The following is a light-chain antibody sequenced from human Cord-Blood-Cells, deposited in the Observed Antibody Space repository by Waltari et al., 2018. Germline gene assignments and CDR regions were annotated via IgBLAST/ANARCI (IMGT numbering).Light chain of an antibody. Sequence: EIVLTPSPGTLSLSPGESATLSCRASQSVSSSYLAWYQQKPGQAPRLLIYGASSRATGIPDRFSGSGSGTDFTLTISRLEPEDFAVYYCQQYGSSPTYTFGQGTKLEIK. V-gene: IGKV3-20*01. CDR3: QQYGSSPTYT. CDR1: QSVSSSY. J-gene: IGKJ2*01. CDR2: GAS.